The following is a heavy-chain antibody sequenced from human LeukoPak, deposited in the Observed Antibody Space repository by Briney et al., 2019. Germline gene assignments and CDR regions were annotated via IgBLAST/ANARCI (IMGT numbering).Heavy chain of an antibody. CDR3: ARRGYYDSSGYYADPGGDY. D-gene: IGHD3-22*01. CDR1: GYSFTSYW. Sequence: GESLKISCKGSGYSFTSYWIGWVRQMPGKGLEWMGIIYPGDSDTRYSPSFQGQVTISADKSISTAHLQWSSLKASDTAMYYCARRGYYDSSGYYADPGGDYWGQGTLVTVSS. V-gene: IGHV5-51*01. CDR2: IYPGDSDT. J-gene: IGHJ4*02.